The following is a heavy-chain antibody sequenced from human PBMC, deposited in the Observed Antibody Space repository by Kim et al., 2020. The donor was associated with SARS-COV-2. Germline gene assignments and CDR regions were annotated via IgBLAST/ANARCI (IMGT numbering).Heavy chain of an antibody. CDR2: IITMFGTT. CDR1: GGTFSSYA. Sequence: SVKVSCKASGGTFSSYAIIWVRQAPGQGLEWMGGIITMFGTTNYLEKLQDRVTITADKSTSTAYMELSSLRSEDTAVYYCAAANYDILNGGFDYWGQGTLVTVSS. CDR3: AAANYDILNGGFDY. V-gene: IGHV1-69*06. D-gene: IGHD3-9*01. J-gene: IGHJ4*02.